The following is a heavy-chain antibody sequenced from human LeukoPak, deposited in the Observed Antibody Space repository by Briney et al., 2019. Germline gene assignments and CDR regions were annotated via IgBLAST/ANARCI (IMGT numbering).Heavy chain of an antibody. Sequence: GGSLRVSCAASGFSFSSYAMSWVRQAPGKGLEWVSAISGSGGSTHYADSVKGRFTISRDNSKNTLYLQMSSLRGDDTAIYYCAKEGKLQSGMDVWGQGTTVTVSS. D-gene: IGHD4-23*01. CDR2: ISGSGGST. CDR1: GFSFSSYA. J-gene: IGHJ6*02. CDR3: AKEGKLQSGMDV. V-gene: IGHV3-23*01.